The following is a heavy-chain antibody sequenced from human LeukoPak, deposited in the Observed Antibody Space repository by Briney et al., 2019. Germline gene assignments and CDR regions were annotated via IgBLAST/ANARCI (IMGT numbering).Heavy chain of an antibody. V-gene: IGHV3-7*01. CDR1: GFTFRSYW. Sequence: GGSLRLSCAASGFTFRSYWMAWVRQAPGKGLEWVATIKQDGSEKYFVDSVKGRFTISRDNAKNSLYLQMNSLRAEDTAVYYCARVSLSNSRDYWGQGTLVTVSS. CDR3: ARVSLSNSRDY. D-gene: IGHD2-2*01. CDR2: IKQDGSEK. J-gene: IGHJ4*02.